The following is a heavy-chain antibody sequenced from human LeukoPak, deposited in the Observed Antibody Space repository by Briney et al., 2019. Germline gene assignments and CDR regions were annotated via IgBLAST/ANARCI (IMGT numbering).Heavy chain of an antibody. CDR3: ARGRGTHSSGWTLYYYYMDV. CDR1: GGSFSGYY. J-gene: IGHJ6*03. CDR2: INHSGST. Sequence: SETLSLTCAVYGGSFSGYYWSWIRQPPGKGLEWIGEINHSGSTNYNPSLKSRVTISVDTSKNQFSLKLSSVTAADTAVYYCARGRGTHSSGWTLYYYYMDVWGKGTTVTVSS. D-gene: IGHD6-19*01. V-gene: IGHV4-34*01.